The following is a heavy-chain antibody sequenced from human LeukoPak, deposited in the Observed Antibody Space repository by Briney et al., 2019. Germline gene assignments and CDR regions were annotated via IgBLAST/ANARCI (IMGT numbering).Heavy chain of an antibody. V-gene: IGHV3-7*01. J-gene: IGHJ4*02. Sequence: GGSLRLSCEASGFTFSKYWMSWVRQAPGKGLECVANIAEDGSEKYYVDSVKGRITISRDNAKNTLYLQMNSLRVDDTAVYYCGRGRSMNDWSQGTLVTVSS. CDR3: GRGRSMND. CDR1: GFTFSKYW. D-gene: IGHD5-24*01. CDR2: IAEDGSEK.